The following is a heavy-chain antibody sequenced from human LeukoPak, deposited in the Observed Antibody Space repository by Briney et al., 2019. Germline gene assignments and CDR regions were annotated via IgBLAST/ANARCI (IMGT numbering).Heavy chain of an antibody. D-gene: IGHD2-2*01. J-gene: IGHJ6*02. V-gene: IGHV1-8*01. CDR1: GYTFTSYD. CDR2: MNPNSGNT. Sequence: GASVKVSCKASGYTFTSYDINWVRQATGQGLEWMGWMNPNSGNTGYAQKFQGRVTMTRNTSISTAYMELSSLRSEDTAVYYCARMHRGYCSSTSCYYYYGMGVWGQGTTVTVSS. CDR3: ARMHRGYCSSTSCYYYYGMGV.